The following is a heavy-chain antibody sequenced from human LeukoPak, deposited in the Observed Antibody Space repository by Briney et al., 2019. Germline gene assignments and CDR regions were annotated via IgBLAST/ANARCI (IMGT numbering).Heavy chain of an antibody. CDR2: IKQDGSEE. V-gene: IGHV3-7*05. Sequence: PGGSLRLSCAASGFTFSSHWMSWVRQAPGKGLEWVANIKQDGSEEVYVDSVKGRFTISRDNAKNSLFLQMNTLRAEDTAVYYCARDPYSSTWSYGMDVWGQGTTVTVSS. CDR3: ARDPYSSTWSYGMDV. D-gene: IGHD6-6*01. CDR1: GFTFSSHW. J-gene: IGHJ6*02.